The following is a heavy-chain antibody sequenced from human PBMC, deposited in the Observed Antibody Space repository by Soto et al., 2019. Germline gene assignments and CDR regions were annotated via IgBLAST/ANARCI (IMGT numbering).Heavy chain of an antibody. CDR1: GGSISSYY. Sequence: KTSETLSLTCSVSGGSISSYYWSWIRQPPGKGLEWIGYIYYSGSTNYNPSLKSRVTISVDTSKNQFSLKLSSVTAADTAVYYCARVNGCSSTSCYLYGYFDYWGQGTLVTVSS. CDR3: ARVNGCSSTSCYLYGYFDY. CDR2: IYYSGST. J-gene: IGHJ4*02. V-gene: IGHV4-59*01. D-gene: IGHD2-2*01.